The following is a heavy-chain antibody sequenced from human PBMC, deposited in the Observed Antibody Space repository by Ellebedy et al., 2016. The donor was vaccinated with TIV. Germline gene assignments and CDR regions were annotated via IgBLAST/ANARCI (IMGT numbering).Heavy chain of an antibody. V-gene: IGHV3-23*01. CDR2: MSGNGYVI. D-gene: IGHD1-26*01. CDR3: AKEMDLGKPFDY. Sequence: GESLKISCAASGFTFRNHAMNWVRQAPGKGLEWVSEMSGNGYVIKYADSAKGRFTISRDNSKSTLYLQMSSLRTEDTAVYYCAKEMDLGKPFDYWGLGALVTVSS. CDR1: GFTFRNHA. J-gene: IGHJ4*02.